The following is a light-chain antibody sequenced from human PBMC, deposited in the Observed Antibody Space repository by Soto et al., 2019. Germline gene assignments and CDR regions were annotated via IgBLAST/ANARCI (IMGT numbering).Light chain of an antibody. J-gene: IGKJ1*01. V-gene: IGKV1-5*01. CDR2: DAS. CDR3: KEHHSDSPT. Sequence: DIQMTQSPSTLSASVGDRVTITCRASQSISSWLAWYQQKPGKAPKLLIYDASSLESVVPSRFSGSGSGTEFTLTISSLQPEFFATYERKEHHSDSPTCGQGPKLDIK. CDR1: QSISSW.